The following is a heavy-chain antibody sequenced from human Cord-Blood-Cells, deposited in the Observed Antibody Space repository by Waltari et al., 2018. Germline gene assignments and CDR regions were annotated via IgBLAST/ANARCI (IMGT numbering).Heavy chain of an antibody. D-gene: IGHD5-18*01. J-gene: IGHJ2*01. V-gene: IGHV4-39*01. CDR1: GGSISSSSYS. Sequence: QLQLQESGPGLVKPSETLSLTCTVSGGSISSSSYSWGWTRQPPGKGLEWIGSIYYSGSTYYNPSLKSRVTISVDTSKNQFSLKLSSVTAADTAVYYCATVSGYSYGYWYFDLWGRGTLVTVSS. CDR3: ATVSGYSYGYWYFDL. CDR2: IYYSGST.